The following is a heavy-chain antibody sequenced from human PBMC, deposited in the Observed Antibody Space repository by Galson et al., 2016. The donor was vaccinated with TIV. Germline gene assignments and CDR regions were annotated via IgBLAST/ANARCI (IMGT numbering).Heavy chain of an antibody. Sequence: QSGAEVKKPGESLRISCKAFGYAFTSFFVHWVRQAPGQGLEWLGRVNPNSGGTVYAQKFEGRLTLTWDTSTSTIYMELNSLIPGDTAVYYCARGGRGSAWYADYWGQGSPVTVSS. J-gene: IGHJ4*02. CDR2: VNPNSGGT. V-gene: IGHV1-2*06. CDR1: GYAFTSFF. D-gene: IGHD6-13*01. CDR3: ARGGRGSAWYADY.